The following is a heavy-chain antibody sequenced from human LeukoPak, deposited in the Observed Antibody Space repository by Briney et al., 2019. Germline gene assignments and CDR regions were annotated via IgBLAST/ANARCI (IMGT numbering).Heavy chain of an antibody. CDR3: AKWGDYDVLTGYYVSDY. V-gene: IGHV3-23*01. D-gene: IGHD3-9*01. CDR1: GFTFSNYA. CDR2: ITGSGGNT. Sequence: SGGPLRLSCAASGFTFSNYAMSWVRQAPGKGLEWVSAITGSGGNTYYADSVKGRFTISRDNSKNTVFLQMNSLRAEDTAVYYCAKWGDYDVLTGYYVSDYWGQGTLVTVSS. J-gene: IGHJ4*02.